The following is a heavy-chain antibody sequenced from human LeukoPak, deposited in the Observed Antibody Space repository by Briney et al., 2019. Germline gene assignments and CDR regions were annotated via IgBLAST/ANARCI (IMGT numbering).Heavy chain of an antibody. CDR1: GFTFSNYG. Sequence: GRSLRLSCAASGFTFSNYGMHWVRQAPGKGLEWVAVISHDGSIKYYEDSVKGRFTISRDNSKNTLYLQMNSLRAEDTAVYYCATFSRQQLLDDVFDIWGQGTMVTVSS. J-gene: IGHJ3*02. D-gene: IGHD6-13*01. CDR3: ATFSRQQLLDDVFDI. V-gene: IGHV3-30*03. CDR2: ISHDGSIK.